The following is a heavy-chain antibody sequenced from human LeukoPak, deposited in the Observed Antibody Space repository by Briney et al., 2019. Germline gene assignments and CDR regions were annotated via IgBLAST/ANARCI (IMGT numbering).Heavy chain of an antibody. CDR2: INHSGST. Sequence: SETLSLTCAVYGGSFSGYYWSWIRQPPGKGLEWIGEINHSGSTNYNPSLKSGVTISVDTSKNQFSLNLSSVTAADTAVYYCARVRYCSSTSCPWGQGTLVTVSS. V-gene: IGHV4-34*01. CDR1: GGSFSGYY. J-gene: IGHJ5*02. CDR3: ARVRYCSSTSCP. D-gene: IGHD2-2*01.